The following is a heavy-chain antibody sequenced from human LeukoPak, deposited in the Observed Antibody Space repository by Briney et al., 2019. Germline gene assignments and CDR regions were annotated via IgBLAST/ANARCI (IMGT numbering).Heavy chain of an antibody. CDR1: GFTFTNYW. D-gene: IGHD3-3*01. CDR3: ARETYDFWSGPISDDY. V-gene: IGHV3-7*01. Sequence: GGSLRLSCAASGFTFTNYWMNWLRQAPGKGLEWVANIKQDGGAKNYVDSVKGRFTISRDNAKNSLYLQMNSLRAEDTAVYYCARETYDFWSGPISDDYWGQGTLVTVSS. J-gene: IGHJ4*02. CDR2: IKQDGGAK.